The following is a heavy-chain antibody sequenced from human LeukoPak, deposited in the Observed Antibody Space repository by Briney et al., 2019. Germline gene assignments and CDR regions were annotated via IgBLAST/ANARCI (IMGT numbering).Heavy chain of an antibody. Sequence: ASVKVSCKASGYTSTSYYMHWVRQAPGQGLEWMGIINTSAGSTSYAQKFQGRVTMTRDMSTSTVYMELSSLRSEDTAVYYCASLVRGTNAFDIWGQGTMVTVSS. V-gene: IGHV1-46*01. CDR2: INTSAGST. J-gene: IGHJ3*02. D-gene: IGHD3-10*01. CDR3: ASLVRGTNAFDI. CDR1: GYTSTSYY.